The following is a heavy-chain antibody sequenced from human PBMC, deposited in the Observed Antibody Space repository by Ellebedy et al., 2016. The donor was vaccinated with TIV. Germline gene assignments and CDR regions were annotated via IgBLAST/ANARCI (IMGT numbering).Heavy chain of an antibody. Sequence: PGGSLRLSCAASGFTFHKYWMSWVRQAPGKGPEWVANIKKDGSEEKYVDSVKGRFTISRDNAKNSLYLQMNSLRDEDTAVYYCVRDYPWFGESPGLHWGQGTVVTVSS. CDR1: GFTFHKYW. J-gene: IGHJ4*02. D-gene: IGHD3-10*01. CDR2: IKKDGSEE. CDR3: VRDYPWFGESPGLH. V-gene: IGHV3-7*03.